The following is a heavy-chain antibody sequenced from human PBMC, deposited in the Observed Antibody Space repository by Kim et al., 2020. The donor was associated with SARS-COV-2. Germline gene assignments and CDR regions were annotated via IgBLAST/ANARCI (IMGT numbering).Heavy chain of an antibody. CDR3: AKDPGTITFGGVIVIGAFDY. J-gene: IGHJ4*02. V-gene: IGHV3-23*01. CDR2: ISGSGGST. Sequence: GGSLRLSCEASGFTFSSYAMSWVRQAPGKGLEWVSAISGSGGSTYYADSVKGRFTISRDNSKNTLYLQMNSLRAEDTAVYYCAKDPGTITFGGVIVIGAFDYWGQGTLVTVSS. D-gene: IGHD3-16*02. CDR1: GFTFSSYA.